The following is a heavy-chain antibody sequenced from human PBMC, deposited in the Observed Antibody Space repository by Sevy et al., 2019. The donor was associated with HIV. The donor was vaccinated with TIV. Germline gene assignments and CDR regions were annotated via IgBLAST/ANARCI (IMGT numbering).Heavy chain of an antibody. V-gene: IGHV4-59*01. D-gene: IGHD6-13*01. CDR3: ARERQLVLDY. CDR1: GGSISSYY. Sequence: SETLSLTCTVSGGSISSYYWSWIRQPPGKGLEWIGYIYYSGSTNYNPTLKSRVTISVDTSKNQFSLKLSSVTAADTAVYYCARERQLVLDYWGQGSLVTVSS. CDR2: IYYSGST. J-gene: IGHJ4*02.